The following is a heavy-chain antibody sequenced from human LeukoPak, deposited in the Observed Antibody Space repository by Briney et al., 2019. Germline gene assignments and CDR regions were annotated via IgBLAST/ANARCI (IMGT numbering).Heavy chain of an antibody. V-gene: IGHV1-69*13. Sequence: SVKVSCKASGGTFSSYAISWVRQAPGQGLEWMGGIIPIFGTANYAQKFQGRVTITADESTSTAYMELSSLRSEDTAVYYCARGPSRVGWFIDYWGQGTLVTVSS. CDR2: IIPIFGTA. CDR1: GGTFSSYA. CDR3: ARGPSRVGWFIDY. D-gene: IGHD3-3*01. J-gene: IGHJ4*02.